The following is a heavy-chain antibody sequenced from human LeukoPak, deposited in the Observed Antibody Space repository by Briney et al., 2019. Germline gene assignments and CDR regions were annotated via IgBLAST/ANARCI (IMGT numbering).Heavy chain of an antibody. CDR1: GFSFSSYA. V-gene: IGHV3-23*01. D-gene: IGHD3-10*01. Sequence: GGSLILSCAASGFSFSSYAMNWVRQAPGKGQEWVSIIFGNGDTTYYADSVKGRFTVSRDNSKDTLYLQMNDLRPDDTAIYYCAKRNTMVRGGPCFDYWGQGLLVTVSS. CDR2: IFGNGDTT. J-gene: IGHJ4*02. CDR3: AKRNTMVRGGPCFDY.